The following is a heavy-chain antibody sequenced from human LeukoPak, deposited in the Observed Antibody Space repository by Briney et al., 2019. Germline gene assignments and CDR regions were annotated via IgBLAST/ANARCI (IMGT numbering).Heavy chain of an antibody. J-gene: IGHJ4*02. D-gene: IGHD5-18*01. V-gene: IGHV3-30*18. CDR1: GFTFSSYG. Sequence: GGSLRLSCAASGFTFSSYGMHWVRQAPGKGLEWVAVISYDGSNKYYADSVKGRFTISRDNSKNTLYLQMNSLRAEDTAVHYCAKSDTAMADYWGQGTLVTVSS. CDR3: AKSDTAMADY. CDR2: ISYDGSNK.